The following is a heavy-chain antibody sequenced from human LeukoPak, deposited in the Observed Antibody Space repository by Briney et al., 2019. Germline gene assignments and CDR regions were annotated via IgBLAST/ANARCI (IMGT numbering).Heavy chain of an antibody. J-gene: IGHJ5*01. Sequence: LSGGSLRLSCAASGFTFDDYAMHWVRQAPGKGLEWVSLISWDGGSTYYADSVKGRFTISRDNSKNSLYLQMNSLRAEDTAVYYCPRITAYDDSWGQGTLVTVSS. CDR3: PRITAYDDS. CDR2: ISWDGGST. V-gene: IGHV3-43D*03. D-gene: IGHD1-20*01. CDR1: GFTFDDYA.